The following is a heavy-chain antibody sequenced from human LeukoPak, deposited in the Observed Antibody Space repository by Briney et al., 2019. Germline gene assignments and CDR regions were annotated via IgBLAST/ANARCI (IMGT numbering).Heavy chain of an antibody. CDR3: ARGQYYRLSYNILDV. V-gene: IGHV3-48*02. D-gene: IGHD1-1*01. J-gene: IGHJ6*02. CDR1: GFTFRDYR. Sequence: GGSLRLSCAASGFTFRDYRMNWVRQAPGKGLEWVAYISGSSSTIYYAESVKGRFAISRDNAKNSMFLQMNSLRDEDTAVYFCARGQYYRLSYNILDVWGQGTTVTVSS. CDR2: ISGSSSTI.